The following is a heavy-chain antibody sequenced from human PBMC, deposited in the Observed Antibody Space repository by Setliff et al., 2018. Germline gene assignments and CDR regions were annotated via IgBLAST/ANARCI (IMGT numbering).Heavy chain of an antibody. CDR3: ARGQYNSGYYGEPSSYYFDP. J-gene: IGHJ4*02. D-gene: IGHD5-12*01. CDR2: VSASGST. V-gene: IGHV4-61*08. CDR1: GGSVSSSAYY. Sequence: SETLSLTCIVSGGSVSSSAYYWSWIRLPPGKGLEWIGYVSASGSTKYSPSLESRLTIFMDSSKSQFSLWLSSVTAADTATYYCARGQYNSGYYGEPSSYYFDPWAQGTLVTVSS.